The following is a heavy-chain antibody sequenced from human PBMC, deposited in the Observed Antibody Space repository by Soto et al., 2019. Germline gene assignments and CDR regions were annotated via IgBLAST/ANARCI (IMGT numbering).Heavy chain of an antibody. CDR1: GGSISRGDYY. Sequence: SSETLSLTCTVSGGSISRGDYYWSWIRQPPGKGLEWIGYIYYSGNTYYNPSLKSRVTMSVDTSKNQFSLKLSSVIAADTAVYYCARVASYGAGSYYFDYWGQGTLVTVAS. CDR3: ARVASYGAGSYYFDY. J-gene: IGHJ4*02. D-gene: IGHD4-17*01. CDR2: IYYSGNT. V-gene: IGHV4-30-4*01.